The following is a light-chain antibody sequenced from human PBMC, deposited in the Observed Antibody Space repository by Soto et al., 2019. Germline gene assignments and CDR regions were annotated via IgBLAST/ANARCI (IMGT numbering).Light chain of an antibody. CDR1: QTISNY. Sequence: EIVLTQSPATLSLSPGERATLSCRASQTISNYLAWYQQKPGQPPRLLIYDASNRATGIPARFSGSGSGTDFTLTISSLEPEDFAVYYCQQRINWITFGQGTRLRL. J-gene: IGKJ5*01. V-gene: IGKV3-11*01. CDR3: QQRINWIT. CDR2: DAS.